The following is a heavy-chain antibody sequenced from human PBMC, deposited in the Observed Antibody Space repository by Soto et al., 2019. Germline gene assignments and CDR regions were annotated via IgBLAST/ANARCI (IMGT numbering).Heavy chain of an antibody. J-gene: IGHJ5*02. CDR1: GGTFSSYA. CDR2: IVPLFRTT. V-gene: IGHV1-69*06. CDR3: ARSPILGASNHWFDP. D-gene: IGHD1-26*01. Sequence: QVQLVQSGAEAKKPGSSVKVSCKTSGGTFSSYAISWVRQAPGQGLEWMGGIVPLFRTTNYAQKFQGRVTMTRNTSISTAHMQLSGLRSEDTAIYYCARSPILGASNHWFDPWGQGTLVTVSS.